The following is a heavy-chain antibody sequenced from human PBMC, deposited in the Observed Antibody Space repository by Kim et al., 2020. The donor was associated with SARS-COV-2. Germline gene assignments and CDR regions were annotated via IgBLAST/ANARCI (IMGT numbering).Heavy chain of an antibody. CDR2: ISSSGTT. CDR1: GASINNYF. J-gene: IGHJ4*02. D-gene: IGHD6-13*01. Sequence: SETLSLTCTVSGASINNYFWTWIRQPAGKGLEWIGRISSSGTTNYNPSLKSRVNMSVDTSKSQFSLRLSSMTAADTAVYYCAREYSSSRKQDSWGQATLV. V-gene: IGHV4-4*07. CDR3: AREYSSSRKQDS.